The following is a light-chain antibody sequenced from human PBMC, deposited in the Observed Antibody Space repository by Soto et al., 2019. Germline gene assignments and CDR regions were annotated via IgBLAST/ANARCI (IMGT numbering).Light chain of an antibody. V-gene: IGKV3-20*01. CDR3: HQYGSSPPYT. Sequence: DIVLTQSPGTLSLSPGERATLSCRVSQSFSSGYLAWYQQKPGQAPRLLIYGASTRATDIPDRFSGSESGTEFTLTISRLEPEDFAVYYCHQYGSSPPYTFGQGTKLEI. J-gene: IGKJ2*01. CDR2: GAS. CDR1: QSFSSGY.